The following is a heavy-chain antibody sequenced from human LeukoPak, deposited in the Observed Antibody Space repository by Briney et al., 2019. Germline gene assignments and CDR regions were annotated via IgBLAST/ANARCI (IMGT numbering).Heavy chain of an antibody. J-gene: IGHJ6*04. CDR1: GFTFSSYG. Sequence: GGSLRLSCAASGFTFSSYGMHWVRQAPGKGLEWVAVIWYDGSNKYYADSVKGRFTISRDNSKNTLYLQMNSLRAEDTAVYYCARVRPSTGTLTYYGMDVWGKGPRSPSPQ. V-gene: IGHV3-33*01. CDR3: ARVRPSTGTLTYYGMDV. CDR2: IWYDGSNK. D-gene: IGHD2-2*01.